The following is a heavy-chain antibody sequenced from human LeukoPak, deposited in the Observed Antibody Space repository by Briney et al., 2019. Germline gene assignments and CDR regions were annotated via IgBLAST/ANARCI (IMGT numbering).Heavy chain of an antibody. J-gene: IGHJ6*03. Sequence: GGSLRLSCAASGFTVSSNYMSWVRQAPGKGREWVSVIYSGGSTYYADSVKGRFTISRDNSKNTLYLQMNSLRAEDTAVYYCARVTRQPSYYNFYYYYYYMDVWGKGTTVNVSS. V-gene: IGHV3-53*01. CDR2: IYSGGST. CDR1: GFTVSSNY. CDR3: ARVTRQPSYYNFYYYYYYMDV. D-gene: IGHD3-10*01.